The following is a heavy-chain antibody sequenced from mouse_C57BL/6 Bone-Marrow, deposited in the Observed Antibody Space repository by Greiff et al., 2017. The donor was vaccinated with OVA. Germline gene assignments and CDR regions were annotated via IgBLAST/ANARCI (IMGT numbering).Heavy chain of an antibody. V-gene: IGHV1-55*01. D-gene: IGHD1-1*01. Sequence: VQLQQPGAELVKPGASVKMSCKASGYTFPSYWITWVKQRPGQGLEWIGDIYPGSGSTNYNEKFKSKATLTVDTSSSTAYMQLSSLTSEDSAVYYGARWSYYYGSSYDYWGQGTTLTVSS. CDR3: ARWSYYYGSSYDY. J-gene: IGHJ2*01. CDR1: GYTFPSYW. CDR2: IYPGSGST.